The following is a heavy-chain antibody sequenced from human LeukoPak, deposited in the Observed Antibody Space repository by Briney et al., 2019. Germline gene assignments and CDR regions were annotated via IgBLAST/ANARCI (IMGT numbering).Heavy chain of an antibody. V-gene: IGHV3-74*01. CDR3: ACYGIAPPY. CDR1: GFTFSGYW. Sequence: GGSLRLSCAASGFTFSGYWMHWVRQAPGKGLVWVSRINSAGSSTNYADSVKGRFTISRDNAKNTLYLQMNSLRAEDTAVYYCACYGIAPPYWGQGTLVTVSS. J-gene: IGHJ4*02. CDR2: INSAGSST. D-gene: IGHD2-15*01.